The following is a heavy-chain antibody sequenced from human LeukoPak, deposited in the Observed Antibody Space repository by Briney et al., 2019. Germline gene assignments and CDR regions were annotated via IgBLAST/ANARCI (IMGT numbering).Heavy chain of an antibody. V-gene: IGHV4-39*02. CDR3: AREPTVTTPGYFDL. Sequence: SETLSLTCTVSGGSTSSSSYYWGWIRQPPGKGLEWIGSIYYSGSTYYNPSLKSRVTISVDTSKNQFSLKLSSVTAADTAVYYCAREPTVTTPGYFDLWGRGTLVTVSS. J-gene: IGHJ2*01. CDR1: GGSTSSSSYY. D-gene: IGHD4-17*01. CDR2: IYYSGST.